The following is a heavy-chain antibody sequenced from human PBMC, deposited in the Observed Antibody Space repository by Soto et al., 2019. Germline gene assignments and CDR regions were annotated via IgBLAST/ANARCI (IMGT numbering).Heavy chain of an antibody. CDR3: ARGGRRSPSMDV. Sequence: QVQLQESGPGLVKPSQTLSLTCTVSGGSISSGGYYWSWIRQHPGKGLEWIGYIYYSGSTYYNPSLKSRVTISTDTSKIQFSLRLSSVTAADRAVYYCARGGRRSPSMDVWGQGTTVTVSS. CDR1: GGSISSGGYY. CDR2: IYYSGST. V-gene: IGHV4-31*03. J-gene: IGHJ6*02.